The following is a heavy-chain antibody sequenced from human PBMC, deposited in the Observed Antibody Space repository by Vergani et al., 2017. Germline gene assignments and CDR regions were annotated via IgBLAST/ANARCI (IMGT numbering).Heavy chain of an antibody. D-gene: IGHD3-22*01. CDR2: ISSSSSYT. Sequence: QVQLVESGGGLVKPGGSLRLSCAASGFTFSDYYMSWIRQAPGKGLEWVSYISSSSSYTNYADSVKGRFTISRDNAKNSLYLQMNSLRAEDTAVYYCARGPPQIYYDSSGYYAGYWGQGTLVTVSS. J-gene: IGHJ4*02. CDR3: ARGPPQIYYDSSGYYAGY. CDR1: GFTFSDYY. V-gene: IGHV3-11*05.